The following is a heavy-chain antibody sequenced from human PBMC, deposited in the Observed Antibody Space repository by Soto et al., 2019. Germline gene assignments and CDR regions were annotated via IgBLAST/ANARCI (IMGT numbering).Heavy chain of an antibody. D-gene: IGHD3-10*01. CDR2: IYPGDSGT. CDR1: GYSFTTYW. J-gene: IGHJ6*04. V-gene: IGHV5-51*01. CDR3: AIEGLRITMVRRIIYYGMDV. Sequence: PGESLKISCEGSGYSFTTYWIAWVRQMPGKGLEWMGIIYPGDSGTRYSPSFQGQVTISADKSISTAYLQWSSLKASDTAMYYCAIEGLRITMVRRIIYYGMDVWGKGTTVTVSS.